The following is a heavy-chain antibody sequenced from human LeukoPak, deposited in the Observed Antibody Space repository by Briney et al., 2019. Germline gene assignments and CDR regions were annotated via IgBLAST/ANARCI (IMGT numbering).Heavy chain of an antibody. J-gene: IGHJ3*02. Sequence: SETLSLTCAVYGGSFGGYYWSWIRQPPGKGLEWIGEINHSGSTNYNPSLKSRVTISVDTSKNQFSLKLSSVTAADTAVYYCARGGERDAFDIWGQGTMVTVSS. CDR3: ARGGERDAFDI. V-gene: IGHV4-34*01. D-gene: IGHD4-17*01. CDR1: GGSFGGYY. CDR2: INHSGST.